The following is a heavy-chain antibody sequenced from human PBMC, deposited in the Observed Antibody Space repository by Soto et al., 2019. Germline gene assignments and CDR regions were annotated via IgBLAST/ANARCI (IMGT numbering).Heavy chain of an antibody. J-gene: IGHJ4*02. V-gene: IGHV4-31*03. Sequence: PSETLSLTCTVSGGSISSGRYYWNWIRQHPGKGLEWIGYIYHSGNTYYNPSLKSRSSISLDTSKNQFSLKLNSVTVADTAVYYCSRIDHRLVEGLFPDSWGQGTLVTVS. CDR2: IYHSGNT. D-gene: IGHD3-3*01. CDR3: SRIDHRLVEGLFPDS. CDR1: GGSISSGRYY.